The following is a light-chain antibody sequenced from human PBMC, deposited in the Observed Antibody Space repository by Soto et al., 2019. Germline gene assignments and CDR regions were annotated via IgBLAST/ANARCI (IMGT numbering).Light chain of an antibody. CDR1: QSIGTY. Sequence: ASVGDRVTITCRASQSIGTYLKWYQQKPGKAPNLLIYAASSLQSGVPSRFSGSGSGTDFTLTISSLQPEDFATYYCQQSYSTITFGQGTRLEIK. CDR2: AAS. V-gene: IGKV1-39*01. J-gene: IGKJ5*01. CDR3: QQSYSTIT.